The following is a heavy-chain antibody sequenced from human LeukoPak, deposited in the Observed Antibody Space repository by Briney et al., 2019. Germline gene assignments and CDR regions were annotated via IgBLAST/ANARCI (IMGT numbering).Heavy chain of an antibody. V-gene: IGHV4-4*07. CDR3: AREITVTRPFDY. CDR2: ISASGST. CDR1: NGSISIYY. J-gene: IGHJ4*02. Sequence: SETLSLTCTVSNGSISIYYWNWVRQPAGKGLEWIGRISASGSTNYNPSLKSRVTMSVDTSKNQFSLKLSSVTAADTAVYYCAREITVTRPFDYWGQGTLVTVSS. D-gene: IGHD4-17*01.